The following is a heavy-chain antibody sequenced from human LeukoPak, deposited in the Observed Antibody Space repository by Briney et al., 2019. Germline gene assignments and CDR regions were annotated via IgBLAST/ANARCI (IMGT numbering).Heavy chain of an antibody. CDR3: ARDGSLYYGSGSYRAYFLDY. Sequence: SQTLSLTCTVSGGSIRSGDYYWSWVRQPPGKGLEWIGCISYNGRTYYNPSLKSRLNISLDASKNQVSLKLSSVTAADTAVYFCARDGSLYYGSGSYRAYFLDYWGQGTLVTVSS. J-gene: IGHJ4*02. CDR2: ISYNGRT. D-gene: IGHD3-10*01. V-gene: IGHV4-30-4*01. CDR1: GGSIRSGDYY.